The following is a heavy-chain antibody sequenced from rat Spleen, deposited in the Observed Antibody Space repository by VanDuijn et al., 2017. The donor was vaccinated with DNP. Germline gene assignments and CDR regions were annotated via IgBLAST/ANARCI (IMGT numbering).Heavy chain of an antibody. CDR2: VSPGGGNI. CDR3: AKAGGYSPWYFDF. V-gene: IGHV5S11*01. J-gene: IGHJ2*01. CDR1: GFTFSNYY. D-gene: IGHD1-11*01. Sequence: EVQLVESGGGLVQPGRSMKLSCAASGFTFSNYYMAWVRQGPTKGLEWVAAVSPGGGNIYYRDSVKDRFTISRDNARDTLYLPMDSLRSEETANYYCAKAGGYSPWYFDFWGQGVMVTVSS.